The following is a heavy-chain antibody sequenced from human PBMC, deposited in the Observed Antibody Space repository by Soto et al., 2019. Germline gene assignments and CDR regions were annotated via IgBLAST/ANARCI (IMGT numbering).Heavy chain of an antibody. CDR1: GGSISSYY. Sequence: SETLSLTCTVSGGSISSYYRSWIRQPPGKGLEWIGYIYYSGSTDYNPSLKSRVTISVDTSKNQFSLKLSSVTAADTAVYYCARGFSGWYYFDYWGQGTLVTVSS. CDR2: IYYSGST. V-gene: IGHV4-59*01. D-gene: IGHD6-19*01. CDR3: ARGFSGWYYFDY. J-gene: IGHJ4*02.